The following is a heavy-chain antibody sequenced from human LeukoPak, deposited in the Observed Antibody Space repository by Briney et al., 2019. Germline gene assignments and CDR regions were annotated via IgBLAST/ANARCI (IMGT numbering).Heavy chain of an antibody. J-gene: IGHJ4*02. Sequence: GGSLRLSCAASGFTFSDYYMSWIRQTPGKGLEWVSYISSSGYTTYHADSVKGRFTISRDNAKSSLYLQMSSLRSEDTAVYYCVTGFTTMAVDYFDYWGQGTLVTVSP. V-gene: IGHV3-11*01. D-gene: IGHD5-18*01. CDR2: ISSSGYTT. CDR3: VTGFTTMAVDYFDY. CDR1: GFTFSDYY.